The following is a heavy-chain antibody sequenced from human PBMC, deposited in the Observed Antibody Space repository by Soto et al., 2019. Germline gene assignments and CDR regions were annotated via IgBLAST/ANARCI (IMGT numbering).Heavy chain of an antibody. CDR3: ASVEMATILSY. V-gene: IGHV1-46*01. CDR2: INPFDGSR. D-gene: IGHD5-12*01. J-gene: IGHJ4*02. CDR1: GYIFTSYY. Sequence: ASVKVSCKASGYIFTSYYIHWVRQAPGQGLEWMGWINPFDGSRMFAQSFQGRVTMTRDTSTSTVYMELSSLRSEDTAVYYCASVEMATILSYWGQGTLVTVSS.